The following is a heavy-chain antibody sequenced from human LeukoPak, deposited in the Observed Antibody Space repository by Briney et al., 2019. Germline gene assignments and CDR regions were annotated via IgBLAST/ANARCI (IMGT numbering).Heavy chain of an antibody. J-gene: IGHJ4*02. V-gene: IGHV3-21*01. CDR3: ARNVYRYFDY. D-gene: IGHD5/OR15-5a*01. Sequence: GGSLRLSCAASGFTFSSYSMNWVRRAPGKGLEWVSSISSSSSYIYYADSVKGRFTISRDNAKNSLCLQMNSLRAEDTAVYYCARNVYRYFDYWGQGTLVTVSS. CDR1: GFTFSSYS. CDR2: ISSSSSYI.